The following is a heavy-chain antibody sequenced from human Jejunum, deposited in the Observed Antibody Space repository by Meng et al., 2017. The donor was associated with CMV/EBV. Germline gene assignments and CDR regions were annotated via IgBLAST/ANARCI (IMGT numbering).Heavy chain of an antibody. V-gene: IGHV4-39*07. CDR2: IYYSGRT. J-gene: IGHJ6*02. Sequence: GSIRRSRYYWGWIRQPPGKGLEWIGSIYYSGRTYYNPSLKSRVTISVDTSKNQFSLKLSSVTAADTAVYYCARVVATTVVGYGMDVWGQGTTVTVSS. D-gene: IGHD5-12*01. CDR3: ARVVATTVVGYGMDV. CDR1: GSIRRSRYY.